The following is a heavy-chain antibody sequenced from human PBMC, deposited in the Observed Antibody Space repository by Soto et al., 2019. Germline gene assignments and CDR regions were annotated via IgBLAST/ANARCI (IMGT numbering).Heavy chain of an antibody. Sequence: SETLSLTCTVSGGSISSGGYYWSWIRQHPGKGLEWIGYIYYSGSTYYNPSLKSRVTISVDTSKNQFSLKLSSVTAADTAVYYCAITRYGSGSYAFDYWGQGTLVTVSS. CDR1: GGSISSGGYY. V-gene: IGHV4-31*03. CDR3: AITRYGSGSYAFDY. D-gene: IGHD3-10*01. CDR2: IYYSGST. J-gene: IGHJ4*02.